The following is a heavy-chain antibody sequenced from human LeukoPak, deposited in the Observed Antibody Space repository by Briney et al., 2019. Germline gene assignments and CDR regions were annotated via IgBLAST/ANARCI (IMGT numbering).Heavy chain of an antibody. CDR3: VSACGGLLDY. CDR1: GFTFSSYE. CDR2: INGVGTTI. J-gene: IGHJ4*02. Sequence: PGGSLRLSCAASGFTFSSYEMNWVRQAPGKGLEWVSYINGVGTTIYYADSVKGRFTISRDNAKKSLYLQMNSLRVEDTAVYYCVSACGGLLDYWGQGTLVTVSS. V-gene: IGHV3-48*03. D-gene: IGHD3-16*01.